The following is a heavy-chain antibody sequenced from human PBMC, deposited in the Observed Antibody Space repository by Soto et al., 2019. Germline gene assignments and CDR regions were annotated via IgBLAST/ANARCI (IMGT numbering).Heavy chain of an antibody. V-gene: IGHV1-8*01. CDR2: MNPNSGNT. CDR3: TRARSSGSYPYPDY. CDR1: GYTFTSYD. J-gene: IGHJ4*02. Sequence: QVQLVQSGAEVKKPGASVKVSCKASGYTFTSYDINWVRQATGQGLEWMGWMNPNSGNTGYVQKFQGRVTMTRNTSMSTAYMELSSLRSEDTAVYYWTRARSSGSYPYPDYWGQGTLVTVSS. D-gene: IGHD3-10*01.